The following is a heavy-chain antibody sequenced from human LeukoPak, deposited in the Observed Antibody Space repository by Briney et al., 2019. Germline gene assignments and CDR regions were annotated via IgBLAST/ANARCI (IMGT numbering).Heavy chain of an antibody. CDR2: ISYDGSNK. CDR1: GFTFSSYA. Sequence: PGRSLRLSCAASGFTFSSYAMHWVRQAPGKGLEWVAVISYDGSNKYYADSVKGRFTISRDNSKNTLYLQMNSLRAEDTAVYYCAKGRVAGTDYWGQGTLVTVSS. V-gene: IGHV3-30*07. D-gene: IGHD6-19*01. J-gene: IGHJ4*02. CDR3: AKGRVAGTDY.